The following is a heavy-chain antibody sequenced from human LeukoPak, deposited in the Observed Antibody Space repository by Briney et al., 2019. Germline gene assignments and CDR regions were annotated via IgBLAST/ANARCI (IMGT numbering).Heavy chain of an antibody. Sequence: GGSLRLSCAASGFTFSSYSMNWVRQAPGKGLEWVSFISSSSSYIYYADSVKGRFTISRDNSKNTLYLQMNSLRAEDTAVYYCAKRRGLELLYYYYMDVWGKGTTVTVSS. V-gene: IGHV3-21*04. CDR1: GFTFSSYS. D-gene: IGHD1-7*01. CDR2: ISSSSSYI. J-gene: IGHJ6*03. CDR3: AKRRGLELLYYYYMDV.